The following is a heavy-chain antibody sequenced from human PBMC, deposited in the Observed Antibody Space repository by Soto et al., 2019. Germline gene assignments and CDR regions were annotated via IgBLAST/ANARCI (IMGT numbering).Heavy chain of an antibody. CDR3: ARERQYEPLLY. V-gene: IGHV1-18*01. Sequence: QVQLVQSGVEVKKPGASVKVSCQASGYTFTNYEITWLRQAPGQGLEWMGWVSAYNRNTNYAQRFQDRVTMTTDTSTRTAYMELRNLKSDDAAIYFCARERQYEPLLYWGQGTLVTVSS. CDR2: VSAYNRNT. D-gene: IGHD2-2*01. CDR1: GYTFTNYE. J-gene: IGHJ4*02.